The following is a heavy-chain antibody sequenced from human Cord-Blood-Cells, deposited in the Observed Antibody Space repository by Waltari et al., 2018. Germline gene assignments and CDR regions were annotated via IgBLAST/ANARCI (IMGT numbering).Heavy chain of an antibody. V-gene: IGHV1-69*09. J-gene: IGHJ3*02. D-gene: IGHD3-10*01. CDR1: GGTFSSYA. Sequence: QVQLVQSGAEVKKPGSSVKVSCKASGGTFSSYAISWVRQAPGQGLEWMGRIIPILGIANCAQKFQGRVTITADKSTSTACRELSSLSSEATAGYYCASRGNDAFDIWGQGTMVTVSS. CDR2: IIPILGIA. CDR3: ASRGNDAFDI.